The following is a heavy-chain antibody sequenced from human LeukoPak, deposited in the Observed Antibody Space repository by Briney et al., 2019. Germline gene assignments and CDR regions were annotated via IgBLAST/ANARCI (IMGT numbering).Heavy chain of an antibody. Sequence: GGSLRLSCTASGFTFSDYYMSWIRQAPGKGLEWVSYISSGGTTIYYADSVRGRFTISRDNAKNSLYLQMNSLRAEDTAVYYCARLFSSSSAYFDYWGQGTLVAVSS. CDR1: GFTFSDYY. V-gene: IGHV3-11*04. CDR2: ISSGGTTI. J-gene: IGHJ4*02. CDR3: ARLFSSSSAYFDY. D-gene: IGHD6-6*01.